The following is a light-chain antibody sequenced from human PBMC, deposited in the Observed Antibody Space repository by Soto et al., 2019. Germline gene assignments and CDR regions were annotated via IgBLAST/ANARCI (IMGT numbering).Light chain of an antibody. CDR1: QSVLYSSNNKNY. Sequence: DIVMTQSPDSLAVSLGERATINCKSSQSVLYSSNNKNYLAWYQQKPGQPPKLLIYWASTRESGVPDRFSGSGXGTDXTLTISSLQAEDVAVYYCQQYYSTPRTFGQGTKVEIK. J-gene: IGKJ1*01. V-gene: IGKV4-1*01. CDR3: QQYYSTPRT. CDR2: WAS.